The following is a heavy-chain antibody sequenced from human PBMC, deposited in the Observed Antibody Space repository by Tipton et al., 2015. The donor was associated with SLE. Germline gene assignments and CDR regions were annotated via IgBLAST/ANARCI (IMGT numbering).Heavy chain of an antibody. CDR1: GGSFSGYY. J-gene: IGHJ6*03. V-gene: IGHV4-34*01. D-gene: IGHD3-10*01. CDR2: INHSGST. CDR3: ARSLLWSGGPGYYYMDV. Sequence: TLSLTCAVYGGSFSGYYWSWIRQPPGKGLEWIGEINHSGSTNYNPSLKSRVTISVDTSKNQFSLKLSSVTAADTAVYYWARSLLWSGGPGYYYMDVWGKGTSVTVSS.